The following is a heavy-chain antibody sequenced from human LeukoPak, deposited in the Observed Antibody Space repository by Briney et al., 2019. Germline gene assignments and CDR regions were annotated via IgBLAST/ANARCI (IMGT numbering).Heavy chain of an antibody. CDR2: ISGSGSTI. D-gene: IGHD1-26*01. J-gene: IGHJ4*02. Sequence: GGSLRLSCAASGFTFSIYEMNWVRQAPGKGLERVSFISGSGSTIHFADSVKGRFTISGDNAKNSLYLQMNSLRGEDTAVYCCARQIVGPTAPFDYWGQGTLVTVSS. CDR3: ARQIVGPTAPFDY. V-gene: IGHV3-48*03. CDR1: GFTFSIYE.